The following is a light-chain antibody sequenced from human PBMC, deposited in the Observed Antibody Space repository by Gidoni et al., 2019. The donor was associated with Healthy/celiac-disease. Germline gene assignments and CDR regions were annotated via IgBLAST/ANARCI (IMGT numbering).Light chain of an antibody. CDR2: AAS. CDR1: QSISSY. V-gene: IGKV1-39*01. CDR3: QQSDSFRCS. Sequence: DIQMTQSPSSLSASVGDRVTITCRASQSISSYLNWYQQKPGKAPKLLIYAASSLQSGVQSRFSGSGSGTDVTLTISSLQPEDFATYYCQQSDSFRCSFXXXTKLEIK. J-gene: IGKJ2*04.